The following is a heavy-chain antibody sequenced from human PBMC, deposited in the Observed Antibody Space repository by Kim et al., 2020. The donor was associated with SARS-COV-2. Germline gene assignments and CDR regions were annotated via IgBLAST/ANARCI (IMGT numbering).Heavy chain of an antibody. CDR3: AKDMGYDSSGWYFGARPHYFDY. CDR1: GFTFGDYA. V-gene: IGHV3-9*01. Sequence: GGSLRLSCAASGFTFGDYAMHWVRQAPGKGLEWVSGISWNSGSIGYADSVKGRFTISRDNAKNSLYLQMNSLRAEDTALYYCAKDMGYDSSGWYFGARPHYFDYWGQGTLVTVSS. J-gene: IGHJ4*02. CDR2: ISWNSGSI. D-gene: IGHD6-19*01.